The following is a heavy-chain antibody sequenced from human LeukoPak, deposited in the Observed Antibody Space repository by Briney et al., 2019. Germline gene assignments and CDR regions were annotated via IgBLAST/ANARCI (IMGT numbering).Heavy chain of an antibody. CDR2: IYYSGST. CDR1: GGSISSYY. CDR3: PRLEMARTYYYYYYMDV. J-gene: IGHJ6*03. Sequence: PSETLSLTCTVSGGSISSYYWSWIRQPPGKGLEWIGYIYYSGSTNYNPSLKSRVTISVDTSKNQFSLKLSSVTAADTAVYYCPRLEMARTYYYYYYMDVWGKGTTVTVSS. D-gene: IGHD5-24*01. V-gene: IGHV4-59*01.